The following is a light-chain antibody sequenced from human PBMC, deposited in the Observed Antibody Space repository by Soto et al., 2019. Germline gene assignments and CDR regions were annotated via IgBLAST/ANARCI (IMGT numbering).Light chain of an antibody. J-gene: IGKJ2*01. CDR3: QQRSNWPHT. CDR1: QSVSSY. CDR2: DAS. Sequence: EIVLTQSPATLSLSPGERATLSCRASQSVSSYLAWYQQKPGQAPRLLIYDASNRATGIPARFSGSGSGTDFPLPISSLEPEDFAVYYCQQRSNWPHTFGQGTKLEIK. V-gene: IGKV3-11*01.